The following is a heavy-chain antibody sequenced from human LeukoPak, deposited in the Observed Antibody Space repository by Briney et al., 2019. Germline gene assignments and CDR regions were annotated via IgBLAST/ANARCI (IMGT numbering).Heavy chain of an antibody. D-gene: IGHD3-9*01. V-gene: IGHV4-30-2*01. CDR3: ARQSRTYYDILTGPYGGSFDY. CDR2: ISTAGTT. J-gene: IGHJ4*02. CDR1: VGSISSGGYY. Sequence: SQTLSLTCTVAVGSISSGGYYWSWIRQPPGKGLEWIAYISTAGTTFYNPSLRSRVTISLDRSKNQFSLKLTSVTAADTAVYYCARQSRTYYDILTGPYGGSFDYWGQRTLVTVSS.